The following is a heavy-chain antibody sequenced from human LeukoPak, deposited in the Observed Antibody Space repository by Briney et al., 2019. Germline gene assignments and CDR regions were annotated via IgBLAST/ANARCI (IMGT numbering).Heavy chain of an antibody. CDR2: IYYSGST. V-gene: IGHV4-59*01. CDR3: VKDNGRWFDP. J-gene: IGHJ5*02. D-gene: IGHD1-26*01. Sequence: PAETLSLTCTVSGGSMRSNYWSLIRQPPGKGLEWIGNIYYSGSTNYNPSLKSRVTISIDPSKNQFSLKLSSVTAADTAIYCVKDNGRWFDPWGQGTLVIVSS. CDR1: GGSMRSNY.